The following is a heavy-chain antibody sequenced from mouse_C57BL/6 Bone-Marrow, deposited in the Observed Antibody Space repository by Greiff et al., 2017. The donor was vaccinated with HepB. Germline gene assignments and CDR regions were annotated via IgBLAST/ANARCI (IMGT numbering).Heavy chain of an antibody. CDR3: ARDSSYAGV. V-gene: IGHV5-4*01. CDR1: GFTFSSYA. CDR2: ISDGGSYT. J-gene: IGHJ1*03. Sequence: EVQRVESGGGLVKPGGSLKLSCAASGFTFSSYAMSWVRQTPEKRLEWVATISDGGSYTYYPDNVKGRFTISRDNAKNNLYLQMSHLKSEDTAMYYCARDSSYAGVWGTGTTVTVSS. D-gene: IGHD1-1*01.